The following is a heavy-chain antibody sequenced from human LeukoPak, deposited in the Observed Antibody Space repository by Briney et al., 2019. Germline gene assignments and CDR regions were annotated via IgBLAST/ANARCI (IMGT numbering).Heavy chain of an antibody. CDR1: GFTFDDYG. CDR3: AREATDYYDSSGYHNMDV. Sequence: GGSLRLSCAASGFTFDDYGMSWVRQAPGKGLEWVSGINWNGGSTGYAEYVKGRFTISRDNAKNSLYLQMNSLRAEDTALYYCAREATDYYDSSGYHNMDVRGKGTTVTVSS. J-gene: IGHJ6*03. V-gene: IGHV3-20*04. CDR2: INWNGGST. D-gene: IGHD3-22*01.